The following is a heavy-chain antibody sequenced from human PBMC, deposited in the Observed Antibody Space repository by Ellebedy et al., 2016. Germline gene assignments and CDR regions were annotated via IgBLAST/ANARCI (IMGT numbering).Heavy chain of an antibody. D-gene: IGHD6-13*01. CDR3: AREPGIAAAGTRWSENWFDP. CDR1: GGTFSSYA. J-gene: IGHJ5*02. CDR2: INAGNGNT. V-gene: IGHV1-3*01. Sequence: ASVKVSCKASGGTFSSYAISWVRQAPGQRLEWMGWINAGNGNTKYSQKFQGRVTITRDTFASTAYMELSSLRSEDTAVYYCAREPGIAAAGTRWSENWFDPWGQGTLVTVSS.